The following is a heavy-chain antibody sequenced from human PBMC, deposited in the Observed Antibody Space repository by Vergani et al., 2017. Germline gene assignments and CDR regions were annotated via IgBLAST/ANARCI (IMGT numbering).Heavy chain of an antibody. V-gene: IGHV3-30*03. D-gene: IGHD2-15*01. CDR2: ISYDGSNK. CDR1: GFTFSSYG. CDR3: AGGGVGVYYYYYYYMDF. Sequence: VQLLESGGGLVQPGGSLRLSCAASGFTFSSYGMHWVRQAPGKGLEWVAVISYDGSNKYYADSVKGRFTISRDNSKNTLYLQMNSLRAEDTAVYYCAGGGVGVYYYYYYYMDFWGKGTTVTVSS. J-gene: IGHJ6*03.